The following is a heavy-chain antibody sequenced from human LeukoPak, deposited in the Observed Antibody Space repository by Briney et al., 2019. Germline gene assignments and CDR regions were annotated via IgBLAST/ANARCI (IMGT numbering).Heavy chain of an antibody. CDR2: TSYDGRRI. D-gene: IGHD6-13*01. Sequence: PGRSLRLSCAASGFTFNFAMHWVRQAPGKGLEWVAVTSYDGRRIYYAESVKGRFTISRDNSKNTLYLQMNSLRVEDTALYYCARVTTYSSSWFGDFDSWGQGALVTVSS. CDR1: GFTFNFA. V-gene: IGHV3-30*04. CDR3: ARVTTYSSSWFGDFDS. J-gene: IGHJ4*02.